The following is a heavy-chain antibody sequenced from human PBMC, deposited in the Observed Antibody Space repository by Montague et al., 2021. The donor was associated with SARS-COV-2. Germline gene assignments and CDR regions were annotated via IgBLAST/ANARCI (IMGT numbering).Heavy chain of an antibody. CDR3: ARQEPIGVVVAAARGWFDP. V-gene: IGHV4-39*01. D-gene: IGHD2-15*01. Sequence: SETLSLTCTVSGGSISSSSYYWGWIRQPPGKGLEWIGSIYYSGSTYYNPPLKSRVTISVDTSKNQSSLKLSSVTAADTAVYYCARQEPIGVVVAAARGWFDPWGQGTLVTVSS. J-gene: IGHJ5*02. CDR2: IYYSGST. CDR1: GGSISSSSYY.